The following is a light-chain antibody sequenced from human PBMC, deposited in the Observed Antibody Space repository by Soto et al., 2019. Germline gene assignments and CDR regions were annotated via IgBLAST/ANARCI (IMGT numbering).Light chain of an antibody. CDR2: DAS. CDR3: QQRSNWPPIT. J-gene: IGKJ5*01. Sequence: EIVLIHSPATLSLSPWERATLXXRASQSVSIYLGEYQTKTGQAPRLVXYDASNRATGIPARFSGSGAGTDFTLTISSLEPEDDAVYYYQQRSNWPPITFGQGTRLDIK. V-gene: IGKV3-11*01. CDR1: QSVSIY.